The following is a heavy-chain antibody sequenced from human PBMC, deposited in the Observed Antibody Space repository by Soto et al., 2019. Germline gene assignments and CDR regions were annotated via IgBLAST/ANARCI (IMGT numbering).Heavy chain of an antibody. CDR2: INAGNGNT. CDR1: GYTFTSYA. CDR3: ARGYDILTGYYSFDY. J-gene: IGHJ4*02. Sequence: QVPLVQSGAEVKKPGASVKVSCKASGYTFTSYAMHWVRQAPGQRLEWMGWINAGNGNTKYSQKFQGRVTITRDTSASTAYMELSSLRSEDTAVYYCARGYDILTGYYSFDYWGQGTLVTVSS. D-gene: IGHD3-9*01. V-gene: IGHV1-3*01.